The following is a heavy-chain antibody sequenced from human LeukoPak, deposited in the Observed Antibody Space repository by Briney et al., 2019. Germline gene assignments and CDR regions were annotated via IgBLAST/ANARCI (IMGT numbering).Heavy chain of an antibody. CDR2: FYYSGST. V-gene: IGHV4-39*01. D-gene: IGHD1-7*01. Sequence: SETLPLTCTVSGGSISSSSYYWGWIRQPPGKGLEWIGSFYYSGSTYYNPSLKSRVTISVDTSKNQFSLKLSSVTAAATAVYYCATEDNWNYVAYFDYWGQGTLVTVSS. CDR1: GGSISSSSYY. CDR3: ATEDNWNYVAYFDY. J-gene: IGHJ4*02.